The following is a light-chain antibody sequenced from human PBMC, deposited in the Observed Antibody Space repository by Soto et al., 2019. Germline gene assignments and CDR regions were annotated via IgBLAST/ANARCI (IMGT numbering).Light chain of an antibody. J-gene: IGKJ1*01. Sequence: EIVLTQSPGTLSLSPGERATLFCRASQSVSSNYLAWYQQKPGQAPRPLIYGASSRATGIPDRFSGSGAGTDFTLTISRLESEDFAVYYCQQDGSSPWTFGQGTKVEIK. CDR1: QSVSSNY. V-gene: IGKV3-20*01. CDR2: GAS. CDR3: QQDGSSPWT.